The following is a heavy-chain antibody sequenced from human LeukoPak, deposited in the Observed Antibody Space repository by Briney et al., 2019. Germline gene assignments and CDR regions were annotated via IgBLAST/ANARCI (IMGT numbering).Heavy chain of an antibody. Sequence: PGGSLRLSCAGSGFALKSYSLSWVRQAPGKGLEWVSSISSTSAYIYYADSVKGRFTISRDNVDNVVYLQMNSLGAEDTAVYYCARVAVSGPTGWFDSWDQGTLVIVSS. CDR1: GFALKSYS. CDR3: ARVAVSGPTGWFDS. J-gene: IGHJ5*01. CDR2: ISSTSAYI. V-gene: IGHV3-21*01. D-gene: IGHD2-8*02.